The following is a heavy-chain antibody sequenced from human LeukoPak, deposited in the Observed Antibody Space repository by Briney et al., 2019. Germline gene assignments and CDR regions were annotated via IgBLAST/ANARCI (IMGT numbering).Heavy chain of an antibody. Sequence: GRSLRLSCAASGFTFSSYWISWVRQAPGKWLEWVANIKQDGSENYYVDSVKGRFTISSDNDKNSLYLQMNSLRAEDTAVYYCARRSGYYNDAFDIWGQGTMVTVSS. D-gene: IGHD3-3*01. CDR1: GFTFSSYW. CDR3: ARRSGYYNDAFDI. V-gene: IGHV3-7*01. CDR2: IKQDGSEN. J-gene: IGHJ3*02.